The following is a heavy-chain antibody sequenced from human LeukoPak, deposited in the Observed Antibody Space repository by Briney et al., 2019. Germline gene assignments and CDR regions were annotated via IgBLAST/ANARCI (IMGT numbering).Heavy chain of an antibody. D-gene: IGHD7-27*01. CDR3: ARDRPLTGESFDY. Sequence: ASVKVSCKASGYTFISSYMHWVRQAPGQGLERMGIINPSGGSTGYAQKFQGRVTMTRDTSTSTVYMELSSLRSEDTAVYYCARDRPLTGESFDYWGQGTLVTVSS. J-gene: IGHJ4*02. CDR2: INPSGGST. V-gene: IGHV1-46*01. CDR1: GYTFISSY.